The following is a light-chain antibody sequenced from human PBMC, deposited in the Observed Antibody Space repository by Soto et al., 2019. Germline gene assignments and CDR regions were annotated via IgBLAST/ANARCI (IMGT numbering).Light chain of an antibody. Sequence: EIVLTQSPPTLSFYSLEIATLSCRAIETISTNLAWFQRKPGQPPRLLIYGSSTRATGVPDRFSGSGSGTEFTLIISSLQSEDVALYYCQQYSNWPPAITFGQGTRLEIK. V-gene: IGKV3-15*01. CDR2: GSS. J-gene: IGKJ5*01. CDR3: QQYSNWPPAIT. CDR1: ETISTN.